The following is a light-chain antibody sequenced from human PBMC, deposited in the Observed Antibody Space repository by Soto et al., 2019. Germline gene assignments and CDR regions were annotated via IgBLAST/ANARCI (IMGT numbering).Light chain of an antibody. CDR3: QQYGRSPPFT. Sequence: EIVLTQSPGTLSLSPGERATLSCRASQTVSSRYLAWYQQKPGQAPRLLMYGASNRATGIPDRFSGSGSGTDFTLTISRLEPEDFGVYFCQQYGRSPPFTFGQGTKVEIK. CDR2: GAS. J-gene: IGKJ2*01. CDR1: QTVSSRY. V-gene: IGKV3-20*01.